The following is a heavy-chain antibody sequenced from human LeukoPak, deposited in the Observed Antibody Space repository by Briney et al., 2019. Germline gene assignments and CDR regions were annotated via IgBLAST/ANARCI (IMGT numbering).Heavy chain of an antibody. CDR2: IIPIFGTA. V-gene: IGHV1-69*13. D-gene: IGHD5-18*01. CDR1: GGTFSSYA. J-gene: IGHJ4*02. CDR3: ARDGRYSYGYDLRLFYFDY. Sequence: ASVKVSCKASGGTFSSYAISWVRQAPGQGLERMGGIIPIFGTANYAQKFQGRVTITADESTSTAYMELSSLRSEDTAVYYCARDGRYSYGYDLRLFYFDYWGQGTLVTVSS.